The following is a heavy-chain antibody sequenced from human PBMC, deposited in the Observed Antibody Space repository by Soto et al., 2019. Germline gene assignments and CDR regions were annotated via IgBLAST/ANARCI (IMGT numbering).Heavy chain of an antibody. CDR3: GHGY. Sequence: GGSLRLSCVVSGFTVSSTNYMSWVRQAPGKGLEWVSVIYPGDTTFYADSVKGRFTISRDNSKNTLYLQMNSLRAEDTAVYCHGHGYWGQGTLVPVSS. J-gene: IGHJ4*02. V-gene: IGHV3-53*01. CDR2: IYPGDTT. CDR1: GFTVSSTNY.